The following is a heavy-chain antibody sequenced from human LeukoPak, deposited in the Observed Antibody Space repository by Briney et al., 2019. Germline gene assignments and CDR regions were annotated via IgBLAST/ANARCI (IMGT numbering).Heavy chain of an antibody. CDR3: ARYVVYGSGKYYFDY. V-gene: IGHV4-4*09. CDR1: GGSISGYY. CDR2: IHSTGST. J-gene: IGHJ4*02. D-gene: IGHD3-10*01. Sequence: SETLSLTCTVSGGSISGYYWSWIRQPPGKGLEWIGYIHSTGSTSCNPSLKSRVTISVDTSKNQFSLKLSSVTAADTAVYYCARYVVYGSGKYYFDYWGQGTLVTVSS.